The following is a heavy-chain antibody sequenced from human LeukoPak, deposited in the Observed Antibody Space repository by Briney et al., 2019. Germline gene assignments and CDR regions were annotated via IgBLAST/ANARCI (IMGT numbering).Heavy chain of an antibody. J-gene: IGHJ5*02. D-gene: IGHD2-15*01. CDR1: GYTFTSYG. V-gene: IGHV1-18*01. Sequence: ASVKVSCKASGYTFTSYGISWVRQAPGQGLEWMGWISAYNGNTNYAQKLQGRVTTTTDTSTSTAYMELRSLRSEDTAVYYCARDHCSGGSCYPNWFDPWGQGTLVTVSS. CDR3: ARDHCSGGSCYPNWFDP. CDR2: ISAYNGNT.